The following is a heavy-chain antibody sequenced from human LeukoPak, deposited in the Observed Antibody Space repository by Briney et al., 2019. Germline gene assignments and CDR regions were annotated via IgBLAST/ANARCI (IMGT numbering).Heavy chain of an antibody. CDR3: ARDSYFDY. CDR1: GYSVSAYW. V-gene: IGHV3-7*01. J-gene: IGHJ4*02. Sequence: GGSLRLSCAASGYSVSAYWMTWIRQAPGKGLEWVANIKQDGSEQYYVDSVKGRFTISRDNAKNSLYLQMNGLRAEDTAVYYCARDSYFDYWGQGTLVTVSS. CDR2: IKQDGSEQ.